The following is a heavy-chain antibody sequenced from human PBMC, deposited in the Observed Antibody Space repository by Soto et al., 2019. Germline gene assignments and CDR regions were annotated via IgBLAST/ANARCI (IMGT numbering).Heavy chain of an antibody. D-gene: IGHD6-6*01. J-gene: IGHJ6*02. Sequence: GGSLRLSXAASGFTFSSYGMHWVRQAPGKGLEWVAVISYDGSNKYYADSVKGRFTISRDNSKNTLYLQMNSLRAEDTAVYYCAKDLRYSSSSTPYYYYYGMDVWGQGTTVTVSS. CDR2: ISYDGSNK. V-gene: IGHV3-30*18. CDR3: AKDLRYSSSSTPYYYYYGMDV. CDR1: GFTFSSYG.